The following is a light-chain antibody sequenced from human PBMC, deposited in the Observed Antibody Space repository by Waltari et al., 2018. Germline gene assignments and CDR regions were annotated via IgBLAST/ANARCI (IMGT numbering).Light chain of an antibody. Sequence: SYELTQPHSVSVSPGQTASITCSGDTLGDKYACWYQQKPGQSPVLVIYQDSKRPSGIPERFSGSNSGNTATLTISGTQAMDEADYYCQAWNSSTGLYVFGTGTKVTVL. CDR2: QDS. V-gene: IGLV3-1*01. CDR3: QAWNSSTGLYV. J-gene: IGLJ1*01. CDR1: TLGDKY.